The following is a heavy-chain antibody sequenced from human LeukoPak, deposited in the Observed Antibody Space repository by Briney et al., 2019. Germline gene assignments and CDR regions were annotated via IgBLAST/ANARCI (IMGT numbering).Heavy chain of an antibody. CDR3: VRVCCYFNSGSSPNWLDP. D-gene: IGHD3-10*01. Sequence: PSETLSLTCSVSGYSINSHYCWGWIRQPPGKGLEWIGNVCHRGSSFYNPSLKSRLAISLDTSKNDFSLKLTSLTAADTAVYYCVRVCCYFNSGSSPNWLDPWGQGTLVTVFS. CDR1: GYSINSHYC. V-gene: IGHV4-38-2*02. CDR2: VCHRGSS. J-gene: IGHJ5*02.